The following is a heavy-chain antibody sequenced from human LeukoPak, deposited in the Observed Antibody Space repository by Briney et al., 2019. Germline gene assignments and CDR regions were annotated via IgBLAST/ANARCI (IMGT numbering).Heavy chain of an antibody. V-gene: IGHV4-59*01. CDR3: ARAVRYSSGSYGMDV. D-gene: IGHD6-19*01. CDR1: GGSISSYY. J-gene: IGHJ6*02. Sequence: SETLSLTCTVSGGSISSYYWSWIRQPPGKGLEWIGYIYYSGSTNYNSSLKSRVTISVDTSKNQFSLKLSSVTAADTAVYYCARAVRYSSGSYGMDVWGQGTTVTVSS. CDR2: IYYSGST.